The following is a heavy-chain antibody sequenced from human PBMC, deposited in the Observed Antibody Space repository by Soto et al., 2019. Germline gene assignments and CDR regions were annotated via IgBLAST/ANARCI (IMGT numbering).Heavy chain of an antibody. V-gene: IGHV1-69*13. D-gene: IGHD3-3*01. J-gene: IGHJ6*02. CDR3: AREAARFLEWLLEV. CDR2: IIPIFGTA. Sequence: SVKVSCKASGGTFSSHAISWVRQAPGQGLEWMGGIIPIFGTADYAQKFQGRVTITADESTSTAYMELSSLRSEDTAVYYCAREAARFLEWLLEVWGQGTTVTVSS. CDR1: GGTFSSHA.